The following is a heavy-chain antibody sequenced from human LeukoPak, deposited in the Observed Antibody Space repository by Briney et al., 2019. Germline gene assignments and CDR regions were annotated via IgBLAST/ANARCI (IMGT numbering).Heavy chain of an antibody. J-gene: IGHJ4*02. Sequence: GGSLRLSCAASGFTFSDFAMHWIRQAPGKGLEWVAILSFDGSHKYYTDSVKGRFTISRDNSKNTLYLQMNSLRAEDTAVYYCAKTHYYGSGSYNVFDYWGQGTLVTVSS. CDR1: GFTFSDFA. V-gene: IGHV3-30-3*02. D-gene: IGHD3-10*01. CDR2: LSFDGSHK. CDR3: AKTHYYGSGSYNVFDY.